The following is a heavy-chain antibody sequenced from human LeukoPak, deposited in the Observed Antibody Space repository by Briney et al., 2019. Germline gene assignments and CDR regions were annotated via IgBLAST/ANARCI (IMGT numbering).Heavy chain of an antibody. J-gene: IGHJ3*02. CDR2: IYYSGST. CDR3: ARLDSGSYPSAAFDI. Sequence: SETLSLTCTVSGGSISSSSYYWGWIRQPPGKGLEWIGSIYYSGSTYYNPSLKSRVTISVDTSKNQFSLKLSSVTAADTAVYYCARLDSGSYPSAAFDIWGQGTMVTVSS. V-gene: IGHV4-39*01. CDR1: GGSISSSSYY. D-gene: IGHD1-26*01.